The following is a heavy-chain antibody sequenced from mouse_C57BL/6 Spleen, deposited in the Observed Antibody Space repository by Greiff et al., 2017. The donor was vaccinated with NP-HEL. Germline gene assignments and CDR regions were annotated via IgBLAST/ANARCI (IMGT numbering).Heavy chain of an antibody. Sequence: EVKVVESGGGLVKPGGSLKLSCAASGFTFSSYAMSWVRQTPEKRLEWVATISDGGSYTYYPDNVKGRFTISRDNAKNNLYLQMSHLKSEDTAMYYCARGSNSWFAYWGQGTLVTVSA. D-gene: IGHD2-5*01. CDR1: GFTFSSYA. J-gene: IGHJ3*01. CDR2: ISDGGSYT. V-gene: IGHV5-4*03. CDR3: ARGSNSWFAY.